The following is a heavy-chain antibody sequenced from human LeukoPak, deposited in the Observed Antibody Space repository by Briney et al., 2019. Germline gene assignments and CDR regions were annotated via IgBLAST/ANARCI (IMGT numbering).Heavy chain of an antibody. CDR2: ISYDGSNK. CDR3: ARPDILTGSDWFDP. CDR1: GFTFSSYG. D-gene: IGHD3-9*01. V-gene: IGHV3-30*03. Sequence: GGSLRLSCAASGFTFSSYGMHWVRQAPGKGLEWVAVISYDGSNKYYADSVKGRFTISRDNAKNTLYLQMNSLRAEDTAVYYCARPDILTGSDWFDPWGQGALVTVSS. J-gene: IGHJ5*02.